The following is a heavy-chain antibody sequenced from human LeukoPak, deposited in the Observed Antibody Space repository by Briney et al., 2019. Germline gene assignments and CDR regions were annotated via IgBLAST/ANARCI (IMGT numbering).Heavy chain of an antibody. D-gene: IGHD3-22*01. CDR2: IYYSGST. CDR3: ARDYYDSRGDAFDI. Sequence: SETLSLTCTVSGGSISTYAWSWIRQPPGKGLEWIGYIYYSGSTNYNPSLKSRVTISVDTSKSQFSLKLSSVTAADTALYYCARDYYDSRGDAFDIWGQGTMVTVPS. J-gene: IGHJ3*02. CDR1: GGSISTYA. V-gene: IGHV4-59*01.